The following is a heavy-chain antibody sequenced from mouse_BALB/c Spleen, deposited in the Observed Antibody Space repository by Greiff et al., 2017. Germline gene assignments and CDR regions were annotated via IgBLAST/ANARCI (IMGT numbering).Heavy chain of an antibody. Sequence: EVKLMESGGGLVQPGGSLRLSCATSGFTFTDYYMSWVRQPPGKALEWLGFIRNKANGYTTEYSASVKGRFTISRDNSQSILYLQMNTLRAEDSATYYCARGDYYGYYFDYWGQGTTLTVSS. CDR2: IRNKANGYTT. D-gene: IGHD1-1*01. CDR3: ARGDYYGYYFDY. J-gene: IGHJ2*01. V-gene: IGHV7-3*02. CDR1: GFTFTDYY.